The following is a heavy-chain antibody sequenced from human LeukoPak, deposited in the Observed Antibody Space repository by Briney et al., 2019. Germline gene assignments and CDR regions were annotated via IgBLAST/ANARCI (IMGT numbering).Heavy chain of an antibody. J-gene: IGHJ4*02. D-gene: IGHD6-19*01. Sequence: PGGSLKLSCAASGFSFSSYAMSWVRQAPGKGLEWVSSISSSGDNTYYAESVKGRFTISRDNSKNTLFLQMNSLRAEDTAVFYCAKRSGYTTGWFFDFWGQGTLVTVSS. CDR2: ISSSGDNT. CDR1: GFSFSSYA. CDR3: AKRSGYTTGWFFDF. V-gene: IGHV3-23*01.